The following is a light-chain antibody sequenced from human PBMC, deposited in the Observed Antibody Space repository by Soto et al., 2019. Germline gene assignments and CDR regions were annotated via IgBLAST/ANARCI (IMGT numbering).Light chain of an antibody. CDR3: HQYGISPPT. CDR2: GVS. CDR1: QSVSGSD. V-gene: IGKV3-20*01. Sequence: EVVLTQSPGTQSLSPGERATLSCRASQSVSGSDLAWYQQKPGQAPRLLISGVSNRATGTPDRFSGSGSGTDFTLTISSLEPEDFAVFYCHQYGISPPTFGPGTKVEI. J-gene: IGKJ1*01.